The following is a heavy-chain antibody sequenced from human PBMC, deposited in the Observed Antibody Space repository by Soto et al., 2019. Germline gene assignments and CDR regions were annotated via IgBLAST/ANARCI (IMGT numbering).Heavy chain of an antibody. CDR3: AREGDGYSSGAPPEYYYYGMDV. CDR2: IYPGDSDT. V-gene: IGHV5-51*01. J-gene: IGHJ6*02. D-gene: IGHD6-25*01. Sequence: GESLKISCKGSGYSFTSYWIGWVRQMPGKGLEWMGIIYPGDSDTRYSPSFQGQVTISADKSISTAYLQWSSLKASDTAMYYCAREGDGYSSGAPPEYYYYGMDVWGQGTTVTVSS. CDR1: GYSFTSYW.